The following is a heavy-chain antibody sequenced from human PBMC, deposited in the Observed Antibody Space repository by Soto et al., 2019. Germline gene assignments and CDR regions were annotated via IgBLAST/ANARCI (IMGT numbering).Heavy chain of an antibody. CDR3: AIRRNQIAVLTH. J-gene: IGHJ4*02. D-gene: IGHD6-19*01. CDR2: IYYSGST. V-gene: IGHV4-39*01. CDR1: GGSISSSSYY. Sequence: SETLSLTCTVSGGSISSSSYYWGWIRQPPGKGLEWIGSIYYSGSTYYNPSLKSRVTISVDTSKNQFSLKLSSVTAADTAVYYCAIRRNQIAVLTHWGQGTLVTVSS.